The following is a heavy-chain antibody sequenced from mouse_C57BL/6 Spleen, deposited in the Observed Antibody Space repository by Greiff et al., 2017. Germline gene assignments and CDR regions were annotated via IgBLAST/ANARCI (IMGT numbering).Heavy chain of an antibody. D-gene: IGHD2-4*01. CDR1: GYTFTSYW. CDR3: ARSEYYDYDWFAY. J-gene: IGHJ3*01. Sequence: VQLQQPGTELVKPGASVKLSCKASGYTFTSYWMHWVKQRPGQGLEWIGNINPSNGGTNYNEKFKSKATLTVDKSSSTAYMQLSSLTSEDSAVYYCARSEYYDYDWFAYWGQGTLVTVSA. CDR2: INPSNGGT. V-gene: IGHV1-53*01.